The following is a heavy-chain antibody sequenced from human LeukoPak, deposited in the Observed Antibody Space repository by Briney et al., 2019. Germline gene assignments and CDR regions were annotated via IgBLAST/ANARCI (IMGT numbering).Heavy chain of an antibody. CDR3: ARCYDSSALMLTY. D-gene: IGHD3-22*01. Sequence: PGGSLRLSCAASGFTFSSYAMHWARQAPGKGLEWVAVISYDGSNKYYADSVKGRFTISRDNSKNTLYLQMNNLRAEDTAVYYCARCYDSSALMLTYWGQGTLVTVSS. CDR2: ISYDGSNK. J-gene: IGHJ4*02. CDR1: GFTFSSYA. V-gene: IGHV3-30*04.